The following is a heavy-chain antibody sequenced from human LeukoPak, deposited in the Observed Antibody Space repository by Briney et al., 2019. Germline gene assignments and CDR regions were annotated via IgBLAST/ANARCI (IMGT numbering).Heavy chain of an antibody. CDR3: AKGRQKGNQSSWYDY. Sequence: SETLSLTCTVSGGSISSSYWSWIRQPPGKGLEWIGYIYYSGGTNYNPSLTSRVTISVDTSKNQFSLKLSPVTAADTAVYYCAKGRQKGNQSSWYDYWGQGTLVTVSS. CDR2: IYYSGGT. D-gene: IGHD6-13*01. CDR1: GGSISSSY. V-gene: IGHV4-59*01. J-gene: IGHJ4*02.